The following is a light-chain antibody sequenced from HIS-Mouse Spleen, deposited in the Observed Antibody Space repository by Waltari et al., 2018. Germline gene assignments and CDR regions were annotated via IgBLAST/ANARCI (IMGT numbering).Light chain of an antibody. Sequence: EIVLTQSPGTLYLSPGERATLSCRASQSVSSSYLAWYQQKPGQAPRLLLYGASSRATGIPDRFSGSGSGTDFTLTISRLEPEDFEVYYCQQYGSSRVTFGGGTKVEIK. CDR1: QSVSSSY. J-gene: IGKJ4*01. CDR3: QQYGSSRVT. CDR2: GAS. V-gene: IGKV3-20*01.